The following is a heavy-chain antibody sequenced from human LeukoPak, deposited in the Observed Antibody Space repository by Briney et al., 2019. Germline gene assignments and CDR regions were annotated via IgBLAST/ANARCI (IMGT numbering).Heavy chain of an antibody. J-gene: IGHJ5*02. Sequence: GGSLGLSCVASGLTFSSYAMSWVRQAPGKGLEWVSDLNGSGGTTNYADSVKGRFTISRDNFRNTLYLQMNSLRAEDTAEYYCARGGYGGRIDLWGQGTQVTVSS. CDR3: ARGGYGGRIDL. V-gene: IGHV3-23*01. CDR1: GLTFSSYA. D-gene: IGHD2-15*01. CDR2: LNGSGGTT.